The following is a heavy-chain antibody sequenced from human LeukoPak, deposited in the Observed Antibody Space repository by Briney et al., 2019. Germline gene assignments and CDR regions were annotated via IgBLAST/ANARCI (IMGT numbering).Heavy chain of an antibody. CDR1: GYSFTSYW. J-gene: IGHJ4*02. Sequence: GESLKISCKGSGYSFTSYWIGRVRQMPGKGLEWMGIIYPGDSDTRYSPSFQGQVTISADKSISTAYLQWSSLKASDTAMYYCARREYYYDSSGYPEGYFDYWGQGTLVTVSS. CDR2: IYPGDSDT. V-gene: IGHV5-51*01. D-gene: IGHD3-22*01. CDR3: ARREYYYDSSGYPEGYFDY.